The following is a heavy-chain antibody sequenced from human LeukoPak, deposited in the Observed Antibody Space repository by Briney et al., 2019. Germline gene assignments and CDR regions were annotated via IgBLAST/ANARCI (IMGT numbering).Heavy chain of an antibody. CDR3: AKDWFTHIVVVVAAVDY. CDR1: GFTFSSYG. CDR2: IRYDGSNK. D-gene: IGHD2-15*01. J-gene: IGHJ4*02. Sequence: GGSLRLSCAASGFTFSSYGMHWVRQAPGKGLEWVAFIRYDGSNKYYADSVKGRFTISRDNSKNTLYLQMNSLRAEDTAVYYCAKDWFTHIVVVVAAVDYWGQGTLVTVSS. V-gene: IGHV3-30*02.